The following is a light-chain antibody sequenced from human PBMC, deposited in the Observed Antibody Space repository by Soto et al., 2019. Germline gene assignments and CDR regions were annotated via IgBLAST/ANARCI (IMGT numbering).Light chain of an antibody. CDR1: SSNIGAGYD. V-gene: IGLV1-40*01. CDR3: QSYDNSLSGDVV. Sequence: QSVLTQPHSVSGAPGQRVTISCTGSSSNIGAGYDVHWYQQLPGTAPRLLIYANSDRPSGVPDRFSGSKSGTSASLAITGLQAEDEADYYCQSYDNSLSGDVVFGGGTKLTV. J-gene: IGLJ2*01. CDR2: ANS.